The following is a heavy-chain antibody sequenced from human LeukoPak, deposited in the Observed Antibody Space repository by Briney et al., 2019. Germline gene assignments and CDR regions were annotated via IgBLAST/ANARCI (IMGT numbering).Heavy chain of an antibody. J-gene: IGHJ6*02. CDR1: GFTFSDYY. CDR2: ISSSGSTI. Sequence: GGSLRLSCAASGFTFSDYYMSWIRQAPGKGLERVSYISSSGSTIYYADSVKGRFTISRDNAKNSLYLQMNSLRAEDTAVYYCARERYCSSTSCLHYYYYYGMDVWGQGTTVTVSS. D-gene: IGHD2-2*01. V-gene: IGHV3-11*01. CDR3: ARERYCSSTSCLHYYYYYGMDV.